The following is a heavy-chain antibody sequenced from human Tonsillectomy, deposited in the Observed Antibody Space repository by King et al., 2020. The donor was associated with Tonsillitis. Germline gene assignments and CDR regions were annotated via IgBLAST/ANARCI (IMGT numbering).Heavy chain of an antibody. CDR2: IYYSGST. V-gene: IGHV4-39*01. CDR1: GGSISSSSYY. CDR3: ATPDSSGYWGTFDY. Sequence: QLQESGPGLVKPSETLSLTCTVSGGSISSSSYYWGWVRQPPGKGLEWIGSIYYSGSTYYNPSLKGRLTISVDTSKNQFSLNLSSVTAADTAVYYCATPDSSGYWGTFDYWGQGTLVTVSS. D-gene: IGHD3-22*01. J-gene: IGHJ4*02.